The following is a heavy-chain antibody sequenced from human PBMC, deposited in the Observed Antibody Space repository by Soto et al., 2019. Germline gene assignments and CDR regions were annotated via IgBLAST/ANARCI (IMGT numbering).Heavy chain of an antibody. Sequence: PGGALRLCCAASVFTFADYTMHWVRQAPGKGLEWVSLISCDGDSTYYADSVKGRFTISRDNSKNSLYLQMNSLRTEDTALYYCAKDRSGWSYYYYGMDVWGQGTTVTVSS. CDR2: ISCDGDST. CDR3: AKDRSGWSYYYYGMDV. V-gene: IGHV3-43*01. J-gene: IGHJ6*02. D-gene: IGHD6-19*01. CDR1: VFTFADYT.